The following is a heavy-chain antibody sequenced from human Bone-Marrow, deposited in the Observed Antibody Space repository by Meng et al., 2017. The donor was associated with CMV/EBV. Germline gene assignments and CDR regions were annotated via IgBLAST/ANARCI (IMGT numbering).Heavy chain of an antibody. CDR2: ITGSGGST. Sequence: GGSLRLYCAASGFIFRNYAMSWVRQAPGKGLEWVSAITGSGGSTYYADSVKGRFTIPRDNSKNTLYLQLSSLRAEDTAVYYCAKAYSSSWYREYYEYWGQGTLVTFSS. V-gene: IGHV3-23*01. D-gene: IGHD6-13*01. CDR1: GFIFRNYA. CDR3: AKAYSSSWYREYYEY. J-gene: IGHJ4*02.